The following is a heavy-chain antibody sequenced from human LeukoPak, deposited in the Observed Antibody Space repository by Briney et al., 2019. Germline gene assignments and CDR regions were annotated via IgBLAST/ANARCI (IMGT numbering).Heavy chain of an antibody. J-gene: IGHJ6*02. Sequence: GGSLRLSCAASGFTFSDYYMSWIRQAPGKGLEWVSYISSSGSTIYYADSVKDRFTISRDNAKNSLYLQMNSLRAEGTAVYYCARDRPYPSRYYYGMDVWGQGTTVTVSS. CDR2: ISSSGSTI. V-gene: IGHV3-11*01. D-gene: IGHD2-2*02. CDR1: GFTFSDYY. CDR3: ARDRPYPSRYYYGMDV.